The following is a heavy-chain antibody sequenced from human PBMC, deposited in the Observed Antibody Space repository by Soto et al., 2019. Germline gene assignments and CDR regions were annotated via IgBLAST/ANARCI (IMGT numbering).Heavy chain of an antibody. V-gene: IGHV1-46*01. Sequence: ASVKVSCKASGYIVTSYYAHWVRQAPGQGLEWLGTINPKSGSPTYAQKFQARVTMTRDTSTNTLYMELTSLTSGDTAVYYCARAGIAYCSTTTCYLYYYVMDVWGQGTTVTVSS. CDR3: ARAGIAYCSTTTCYLYYYVMDV. D-gene: IGHD2-2*01. CDR2: INPKSGSP. J-gene: IGHJ6*02. CDR1: GYIVTSYY.